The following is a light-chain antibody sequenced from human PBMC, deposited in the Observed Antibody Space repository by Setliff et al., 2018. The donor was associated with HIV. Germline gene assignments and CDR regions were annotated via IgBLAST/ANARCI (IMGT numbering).Light chain of an antibody. Sequence: SYALTQPPSVSVSPGQTAIITCSGDQLGDRFASWYHQKPGQSPVLVMYQDSKRPPGIPERFSGSNSGNTATLTISGTQAMDEADYYCQTWDNRNYVFGTGTKVTV. V-gene: IGLV3-1*01. CDR2: QDS. CDR3: QTWDNRNYV. J-gene: IGLJ1*01. CDR1: QLGDRF.